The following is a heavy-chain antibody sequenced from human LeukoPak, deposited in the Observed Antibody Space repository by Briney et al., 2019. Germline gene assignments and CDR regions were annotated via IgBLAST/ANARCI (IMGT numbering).Heavy chain of an antibody. CDR1: GYSISSGYY. CDR2: IYHSGST. J-gene: IGHJ4*02. V-gene: IGHV4-38-2*02. D-gene: IGHD3-9*01. Sequence: PSETLSLTCTVSGYSISSGYYWGWIRQPPGKGLEWIGSIYHSGSTYYNPSLKSRVTISVDTSKNQFSLKLSPVTAADTAVYYCARDNYDILTGTHSDYWGQGTLVTVSS. CDR3: ARDNYDILTGTHSDY.